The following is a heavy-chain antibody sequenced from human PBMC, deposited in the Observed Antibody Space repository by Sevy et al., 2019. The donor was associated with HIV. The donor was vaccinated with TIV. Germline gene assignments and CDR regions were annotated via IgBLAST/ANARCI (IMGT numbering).Heavy chain of an antibody. CDR3: ASYYYDRSGFLNYFDS. CDR2: INSDGTTT. Sequence: GGSLRLSCAASGFTFSSYWMHWVRQAPGKGLVWVSHINSDGTTTNYADSVRGRFAISRDNAKNRLFLQMNSLRAEDTAVYHCASYYYDRSGFLNYFDSWGPGTLVTVSS. CDR1: GFTFSSYW. J-gene: IGHJ4*02. D-gene: IGHD3-22*01. V-gene: IGHV3-74*01.